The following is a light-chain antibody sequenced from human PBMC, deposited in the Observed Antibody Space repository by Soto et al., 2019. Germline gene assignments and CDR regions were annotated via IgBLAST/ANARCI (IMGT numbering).Light chain of an antibody. V-gene: IGKV3-20*01. CDR1: QSFSSSY. CDR3: QQYGSSPRT. J-gene: IGKJ1*01. CDR2: GAS. Sequence: ENVLTQSPGTLSLSPGERATLSCRASQSFSSSYLAWYQQKPGQAPRLLIYGASNRATGIPDRFSGSGSGTDFTLTISRLEPEDFAVYYCQQYGSSPRTFGQGTKV.